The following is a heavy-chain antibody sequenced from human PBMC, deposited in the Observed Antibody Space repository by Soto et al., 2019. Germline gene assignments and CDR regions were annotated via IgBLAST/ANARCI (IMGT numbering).Heavy chain of an antibody. V-gene: IGHV3-30*18. D-gene: IGHD3-16*01. J-gene: IGHJ4*02. CDR3: AKWNGGFDE. CDR1: GFTFSSYG. CDR2: ISYDGSYK. Sequence: GGSLRLSCAASGFTFSSYGMHWVRQAPGRGLEWVAVISYDGSYKYYADSVKGRFTISRDNSKNTLYLQMNSLRAEDTAVYYCAKWNGGFDEWGQGSLVTVSS.